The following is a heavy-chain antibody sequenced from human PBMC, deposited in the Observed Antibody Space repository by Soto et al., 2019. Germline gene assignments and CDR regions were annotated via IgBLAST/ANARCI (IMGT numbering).Heavy chain of an antibody. CDR2: INSDGSST. CDR3: ARDSASICCGDLGGRFSP. D-gene: IGHD3-10*01. J-gene: IGHJ5*02. V-gene: IGHV3-74*01. Sequence: PGGSLRLSCAASGFTFSSYWMHWVRQAPGKGLVWVSRINSDGSSTSYADSVKGRFTISRDNAKNTLYLQMNSLRAEDTAVYYYARDSASICCGDLGGRFSPCAQGTLVIVSS. CDR1: GFTFSSYW.